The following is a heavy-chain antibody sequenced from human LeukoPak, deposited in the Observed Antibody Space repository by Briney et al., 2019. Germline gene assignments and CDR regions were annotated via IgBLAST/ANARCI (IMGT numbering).Heavy chain of an antibody. Sequence: GGSLRLSCAASGFTFSSYSMNWVRQAPGKGLEWVSSISSSSSYIYYADSVKGRFTISRDNAKNSLYLQINSLRAEDTAVYYCAREPYYYGSSALYFDYCGQGTLVTVSS. D-gene: IGHD3-22*01. J-gene: IGHJ4*02. CDR2: ISSSSSYI. V-gene: IGHV3-21*01. CDR3: AREPYYYGSSALYFDY. CDR1: GFTFSSYS.